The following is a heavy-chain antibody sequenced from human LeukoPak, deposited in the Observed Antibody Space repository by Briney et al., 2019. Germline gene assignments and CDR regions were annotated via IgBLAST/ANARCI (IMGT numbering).Heavy chain of an antibody. J-gene: IGHJ6*03. CDR1: GFTFSDHY. V-gene: IGHV3-72*01. CDR2: TRNKANSYTT. Sequence: GGSLRLSCAASGFTFSDHYMDWVRQAPGKGLEWVGRTRNKANSYTTEYAASVKGRFTISRDDSKNSLYLQMNSLKTEDTAVYYCARDLHGEYQLPPYYYYYMDVWGKGTTVTVSS. CDR3: ARDLHGEYQLPPYYYYYMDV. D-gene: IGHD2-2*01.